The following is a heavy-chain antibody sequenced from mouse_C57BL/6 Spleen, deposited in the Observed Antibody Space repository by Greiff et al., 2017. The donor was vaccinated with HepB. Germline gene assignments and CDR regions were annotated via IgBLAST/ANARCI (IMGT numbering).Heavy chain of an antibody. CDR3: SRFRYDYDGY. CDR1: GYAFSSSW. J-gene: IGHJ2*01. CDR2: IYPGDGDT. V-gene: IGHV1-82*01. Sequence: QVQLKESGPELVKPGASVKISCKASGYAFSSSWMNWVKQRPGKGLEWIGRIYPGDGDTNYNGKFKGKATLTADKSSSTAYMQLSSLTSEDSAVYFWSRFRYDYDGYWGQGTTLTVSS. D-gene: IGHD2-4*01.